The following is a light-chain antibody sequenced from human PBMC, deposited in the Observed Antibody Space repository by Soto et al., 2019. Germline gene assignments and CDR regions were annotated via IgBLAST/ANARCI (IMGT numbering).Light chain of an antibody. CDR3: QQYNGT. J-gene: IGKJ1*01. CDR1: QSISSW. Sequence: DIQMTQSPSTLFASVGDRVTITCRASQSISSWLAWYQQKPGKAPKLLIYKASSLESGVPSRFSGSGSGTAFTLTNSSLQPDDFASYYCQQYNGTFGQGTKVEIK. CDR2: KAS. V-gene: IGKV1-5*03.